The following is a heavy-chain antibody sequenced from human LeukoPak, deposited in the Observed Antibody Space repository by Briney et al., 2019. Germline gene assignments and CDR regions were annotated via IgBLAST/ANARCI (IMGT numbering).Heavy chain of an antibody. Sequence: GGSLRLSCAASGFTFSSYGMHWVRQAPGKGLEWVAFIRYDGSNNYYADSVKGRFTISRDNSKNTLYLQMNSLRAEDTAVYYCAKVHVDTAMVTNYYYYMDVWGKGTTVTISS. V-gene: IGHV3-30*02. CDR2: IRYDGSNN. D-gene: IGHD5-18*01. CDR3: AKVHVDTAMVTNYYYYMDV. CDR1: GFTFSSYG. J-gene: IGHJ6*03.